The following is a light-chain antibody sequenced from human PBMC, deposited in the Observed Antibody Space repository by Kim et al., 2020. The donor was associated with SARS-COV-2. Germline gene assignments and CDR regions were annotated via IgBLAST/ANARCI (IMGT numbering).Light chain of an antibody. V-gene: IGLV2-11*01. Sequence: QAVTISCTATSSNVGTYNYVSWYRQHPGKAPKLIIYGVTERPSGVPDSFSGSKSGNTASLTISGLQADDEADYYCCSYAGSPIWVFGGGTKVTVL. J-gene: IGLJ6*01. CDR2: GVT. CDR3: CSYAGSPIWV. CDR1: SSNVGTYNY.